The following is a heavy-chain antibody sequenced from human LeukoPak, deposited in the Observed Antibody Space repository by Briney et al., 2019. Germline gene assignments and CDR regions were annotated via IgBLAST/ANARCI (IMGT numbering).Heavy chain of an antibody. Sequence: ASVKVSFKSSGYTFTSYYMHWVRQAPGQGLEWMGIINPSGGSTSYAQKFQGRVTMTRDTSTSAVSMELRSLRSEDTAVYYCARGAEMATIDDDAFDIWGQGTMVTVSS. CDR1: GYTFTSYY. D-gene: IGHD5-24*01. CDR3: ARGAEMATIDDDAFDI. V-gene: IGHV1-46*01. J-gene: IGHJ3*02. CDR2: INPSGGST.